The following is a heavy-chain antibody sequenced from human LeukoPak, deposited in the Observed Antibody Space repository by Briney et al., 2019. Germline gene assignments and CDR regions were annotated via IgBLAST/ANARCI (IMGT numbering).Heavy chain of an antibody. CDR3: AKPNSSSGDYYFDY. V-gene: IGHV3-23*01. J-gene: IGHJ4*02. CDR1: GFTFSSYA. CDR2: ISGSGGST. Sequence: GGSLRLSCAASGFTFSSYAMSWVRQAPGKGLEWVSAISGSGGSTYYADSVKGRFTISRDNSKNTLYLQMNSLRAEDTAVYYRAKPNSSSGDYYFDYWGQGTLVTVSS. D-gene: IGHD6-6*01.